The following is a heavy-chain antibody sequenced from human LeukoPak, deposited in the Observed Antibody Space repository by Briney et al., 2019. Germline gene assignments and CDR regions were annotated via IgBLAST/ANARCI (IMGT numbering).Heavy chain of an antibody. V-gene: IGHV3-23*01. D-gene: IGHD1-26*01. CDR3: AKGGPTGSNYFDF. J-gene: IGHJ4*02. CDR1: GFTFSSYA. CDR2: ISGSGYYS. Sequence: GGSLRLSCAASGFTFSSYAMSWVGQAPGKGLEWVSVISGSGYYSYYADSVKGRFTVSRDNSKTTLYLQMNSLRADDTAVYYCAKGGPTGSNYFDFWGQGTLVTVSS.